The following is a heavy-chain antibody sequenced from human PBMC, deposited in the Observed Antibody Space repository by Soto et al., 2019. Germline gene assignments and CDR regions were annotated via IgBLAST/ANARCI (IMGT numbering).Heavy chain of an antibody. CDR2: IYPGDSDT. CDR3: ARLGSVVAATHGKWWFDP. J-gene: IGHJ5*02. Sequence: EVQLVQSGAEVKKPGESLKISCKGSGYSFTSYWIGWVRQMPGKGLEWMGIIYPGDSDTRYSPSSQGQVTISADKSISTAYLQWSSLKASDTAMYYCARLGSVVAATHGKWWFDPWGQGTLVTVSS. D-gene: IGHD2-15*01. V-gene: IGHV5-51*01. CDR1: GYSFTSYW.